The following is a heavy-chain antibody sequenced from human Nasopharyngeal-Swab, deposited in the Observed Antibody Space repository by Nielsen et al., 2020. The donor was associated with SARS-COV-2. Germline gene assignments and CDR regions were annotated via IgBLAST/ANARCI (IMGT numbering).Heavy chain of an antibody. J-gene: IGHJ4*02. CDR1: GFTFSDYY. CDR2: ISSSGSTI. D-gene: IGHD3-10*01. Sequence: GGSLRLSCAASGFTFSDYYMSWIRQAPGKGLEWVSYISSSGSTIYYADSVKGRFTISRDNAKNSLYLQMNSLRAEDTAVYYCAKDQYYYGSGSSWYYFDYWGQGTLVTVSS. CDR3: AKDQYYYGSGSSWYYFDY. V-gene: IGHV3-11*04.